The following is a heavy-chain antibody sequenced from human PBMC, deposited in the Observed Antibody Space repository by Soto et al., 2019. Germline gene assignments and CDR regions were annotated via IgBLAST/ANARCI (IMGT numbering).Heavy chain of an antibody. V-gene: IGHV4-59*01. CDR2: IYYSGST. J-gene: IGHJ4*02. CDR3: VRSRYTSGWWTPPFDY. D-gene: IGHD6-19*01. Sequence: SETLSLTCAVSGGSISSYYWSWIRQPPGKGLEWIGYIYYSGSTNYNPSLKSRVTISVDTSKNQFSLKLTSVTAADTAVYYCVRSRYTSGWWTPPFDYWGQGTLVTVSS. CDR1: GGSISSYY.